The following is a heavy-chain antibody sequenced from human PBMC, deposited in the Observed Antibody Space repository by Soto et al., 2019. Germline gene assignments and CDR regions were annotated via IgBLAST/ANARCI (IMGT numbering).Heavy chain of an antibody. J-gene: IGHJ3*02. V-gene: IGHV3-21*01. CDR2: ISSSSSYI. CDR3: ARDRFLYAFDI. Sequence: GGSLRLSCAASGFTFSSYGMHWVRQAPGKGLEWVSSISSSSSYIYYADSVKGRFTISRDNAKNSLYLQMNSLRAEDTAVYYCARDRFLYAFDIWGQGTMVTVSS. CDR1: GFTFSSYG. D-gene: IGHD3-16*01.